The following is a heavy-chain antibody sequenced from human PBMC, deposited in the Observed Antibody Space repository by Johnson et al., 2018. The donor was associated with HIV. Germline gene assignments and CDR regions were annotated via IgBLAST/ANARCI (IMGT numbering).Heavy chain of an antibody. D-gene: IGHD5-24*01. V-gene: IGHV3-23*04. CDR2: ISGSGGST. CDR1: GFTFSSYA. J-gene: IGHJ3*02. Sequence: VQLVESGGGLVQPGGSLRLSCAASGFTFSSYAMSWVHQAPGTGLEWVSAISGSGGSTCYADSVKGRFTISRDNSKNTLYLQMNSLRAEDTAVYYCAKDCGRWLQSDAFDIWGQGTMVTVSS. CDR3: AKDCGRWLQSDAFDI.